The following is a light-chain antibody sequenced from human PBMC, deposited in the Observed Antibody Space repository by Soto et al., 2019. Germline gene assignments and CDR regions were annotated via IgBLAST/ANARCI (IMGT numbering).Light chain of an antibody. CDR3: QQYYSTPYT. V-gene: IGKV4-1*01. Sequence: DIVMTQSPDSLAVSLGERATINCKSSQSVLYSSTNKTSLAWNQQKPGKPPKLLIYWQSTRESGVPDRFSGSGSGTDFTLTISSLQAEDVAVYYCQQYYSTPYTFGQGTKLEIK. CDR2: WQS. J-gene: IGKJ2*01. CDR1: QSVLYSSTNKTS.